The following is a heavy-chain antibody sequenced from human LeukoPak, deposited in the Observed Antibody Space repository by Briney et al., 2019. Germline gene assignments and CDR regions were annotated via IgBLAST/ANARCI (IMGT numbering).Heavy chain of an antibody. CDR3: AGATAYYCVDY. J-gene: IGHJ4*02. Sequence: PSETLSLTCTVSGGSISSSYWSWIRQPPRKGLGWIGYVYYSGSTNYNPSLKSRVTISLDTSKNPFSLKLSSVTAADTAVYYCAGATAYYCVDYWGQGTLVTVSS. D-gene: IGHD2-21*01. CDR1: GGSISSSY. CDR2: VYYSGST. V-gene: IGHV4-59*01.